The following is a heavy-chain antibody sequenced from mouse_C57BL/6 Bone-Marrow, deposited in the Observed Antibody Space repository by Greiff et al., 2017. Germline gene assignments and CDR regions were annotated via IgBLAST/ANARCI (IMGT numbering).Heavy chain of an antibody. CDR3: ARSYDYDDYTMDY. CDR1: GYTFTNYW. V-gene: IGHV1-64*01. CDR2: MHPNGGSP. D-gene: IGHD2-4*01. J-gene: IGHJ4*01. Sequence: VQLQQPGAELVKPGASVKLSCKASGYTFTNYWMHWVKQRPGQGLEWIGMMHPNGGSPDYNEKFKSEGTLSVDKTSRTAYRELSSLTSADSAVYYCARSYDYDDYTMDYWGQGTSVTVSS.